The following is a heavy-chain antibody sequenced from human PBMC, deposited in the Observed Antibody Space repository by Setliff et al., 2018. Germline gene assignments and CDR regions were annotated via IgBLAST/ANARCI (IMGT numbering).Heavy chain of an antibody. J-gene: IGHJ4*02. CDR2: ISGSGDAT. CDR3: SRYSTVTTSFAN. D-gene: IGHD4-17*01. Sequence: GGSLRLSCAASGFTFSSYAMTWVRQAPGKGLEWVSAISGSGDATYYADSVKGRFTISRDDSKNTAYLQMNSLKTEDTAVYYCSRYSTVTTSFANWGQGTLVTVSS. V-gene: IGHV3-23*01. CDR1: GFTFSSYA.